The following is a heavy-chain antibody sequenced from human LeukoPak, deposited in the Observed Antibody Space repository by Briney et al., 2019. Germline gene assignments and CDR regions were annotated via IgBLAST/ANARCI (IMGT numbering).Heavy chain of an antibody. CDR3: ARANSGIVGATTVDY. V-gene: IGHV1-69*04. CDR1: GGTFSSYA. Sequence: ASVKVSCKASGGTFSSYAISWGRQAPGQELEWMGRIIPILGIANYAQKFQGRVTITADKSTSTAYMELSSPRSEDTAVYYCARANSGIVGATTVDYWGQGTLVTVSS. J-gene: IGHJ4*02. D-gene: IGHD1-26*01. CDR2: IIPILGIA.